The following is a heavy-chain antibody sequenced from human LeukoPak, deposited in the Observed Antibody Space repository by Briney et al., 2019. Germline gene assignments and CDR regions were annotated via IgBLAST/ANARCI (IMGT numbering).Heavy chain of an antibody. V-gene: IGHV3-30*02. CDR2: IRYDGSNK. CDR1: GFTFSSYG. CDR3: ARDTGDYYDSSGANFDY. D-gene: IGHD3-22*01. Sequence: GGSLRLSCAASGFTFSSYGMHWVRQAPGKGLEWVTFIRYDGSNKYYTDSVKGRFTISRDNSYKTLYLQMNSLRAEDTAVYYCARDTGDYYDSSGANFDYWGQGTLVTVSS. J-gene: IGHJ4*02.